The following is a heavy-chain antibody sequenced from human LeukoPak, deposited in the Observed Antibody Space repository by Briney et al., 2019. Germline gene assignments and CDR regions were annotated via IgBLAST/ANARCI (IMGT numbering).Heavy chain of an antibody. V-gene: IGHV3-11*04. CDR2: ISRSISTI. Sequence: GGSLRLSCAASGFTFSDYYMAWIRQAPGQGLEWVSYISRSISTIYYADSVKGRFTISRDNAKNSLYLQMNSLRAEDTAVYYCARSAINEFWDGYYHVDCWGQGTLVTVSS. CDR1: GFTFSDYY. CDR3: ARSAINEFWDGYYHVDC. J-gene: IGHJ4*02. D-gene: IGHD3-3*01.